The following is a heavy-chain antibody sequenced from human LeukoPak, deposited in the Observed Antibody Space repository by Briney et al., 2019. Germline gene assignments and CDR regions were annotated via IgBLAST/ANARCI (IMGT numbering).Heavy chain of an antibody. Sequence: SETLSLTCTVPGGSMSGSCWSWIRQPPGKGLQWIAYICYSGGTDYNPSLESRVTMSVDTSKNQFSLRLSSVTATDTAVYYCARGYGYNPYWGQGTLVTVSS. CDR2: ICYSGGT. J-gene: IGHJ4*02. CDR1: GGSMSGSC. V-gene: IGHV4-59*08. CDR3: ARGYGYNPY. D-gene: IGHD5-24*01.